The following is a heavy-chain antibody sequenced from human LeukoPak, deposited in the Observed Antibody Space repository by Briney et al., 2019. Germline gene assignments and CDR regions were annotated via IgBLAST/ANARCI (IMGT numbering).Heavy chain of an antibody. CDR3: ARDGRGGRGYFYYYMDV. CDR1: GFAFGSYG. CDR2: IWYDGSNK. D-gene: IGHD2-15*01. V-gene: IGHV3-33*01. J-gene: IGHJ6*03. Sequence: PGRSLRLSCAASGFAFGSYGLHWVRQAPGKGLEWVAIIWYDGSNKHYADSVEGRFTISRDNSKNTLYLQMNSLRVEDTAVYYCARDGRGGRGYFYYYMDVWGKGTPVTVSS.